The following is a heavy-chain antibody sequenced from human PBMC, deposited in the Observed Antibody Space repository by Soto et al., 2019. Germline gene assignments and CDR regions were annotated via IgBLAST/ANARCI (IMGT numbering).Heavy chain of an antibody. CDR2: ISASGGST. CDR3: AKDRGGFARGWEYYDF. Sequence: GGSLRLSCAASGFAFSSYTMSWVRQTPGKGLEWVSSISASGGSTYYGDSLKGRFTISRDNSKNTLNLHIKSLGVEDSAVYYCAKDRGGFARGWEYYDFWGQGTQVTVSS. CDR1: GFAFSSYT. D-gene: IGHD6-19*01. J-gene: IGHJ4*02. V-gene: IGHV3-23*01.